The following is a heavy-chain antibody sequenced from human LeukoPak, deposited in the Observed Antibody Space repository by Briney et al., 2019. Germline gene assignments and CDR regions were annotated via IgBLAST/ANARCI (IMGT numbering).Heavy chain of an antibody. CDR3: AKGPYSSGYYYFDY. V-gene: IGHV3-9*01. CDR1: GFTFDDYA. J-gene: IGHJ4*02. CDR2: ISWNSGTI. Sequence: GGSLRLSCAASGFTFDDYAMHWVRQAPGKGLEWVSGISWNSGTIGYADSVKGRFTISRDNAKNSLYLQMNSLRAEDTALYYCAKGPYSSGYYYFDYWGQGTLVTVFS. D-gene: IGHD3-22*01.